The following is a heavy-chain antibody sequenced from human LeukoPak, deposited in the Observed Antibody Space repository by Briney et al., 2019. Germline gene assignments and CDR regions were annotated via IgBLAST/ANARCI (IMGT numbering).Heavy chain of an antibody. CDR3: ARQPFDY. V-gene: IGHV3-7*01. CDR1: GFTFSTYW. D-gene: IGHD6-13*01. Sequence: GGSLRLSCAASGFTFSTYWMSRVRQAPGKGLEWVANINQDGSAKYYVDFVKGRFTISRDNAKNSLYLQMNSLRAEDTAVYYCARQPFDYWGQGTLVTVSS. CDR2: INQDGSAK. J-gene: IGHJ4*02.